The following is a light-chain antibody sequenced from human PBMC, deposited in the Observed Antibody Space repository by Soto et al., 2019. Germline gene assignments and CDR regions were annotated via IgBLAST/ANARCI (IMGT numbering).Light chain of an antibody. J-gene: IGKJ1*01. V-gene: IGKV3-15*01. Sequence: EIVMTQSPATLSVSPGERATLSCRASQSVSRKLAWYQQTRGQAPRLLIYGASTRATGVPARFSGSGSGTEFTITISKIQYEDFAVYPCQQDDKWPRTFGQVTKVEI. CDR1: QSVSRK. CDR2: GAS. CDR3: QQDDKWPRT.